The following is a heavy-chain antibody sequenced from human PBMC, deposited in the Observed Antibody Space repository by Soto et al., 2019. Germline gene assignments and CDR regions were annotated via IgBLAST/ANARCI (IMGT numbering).Heavy chain of an antibody. D-gene: IGHD5-18*01. J-gene: IGHJ6*02. CDR1: GYTFTGYY. V-gene: IGHV1-2*04. CDR3: AREDSGYSYGYYYYYGMDV. Sequence: ASVKVSCKASGYTFTGYYMHWVRQAPGQGLEWMGWINPNSGGTNYAQKFQGWVTMTRDTSISTAYMELSRLRSDDTAVYYCAREDSGYSYGYYYYYGMDVWGQGTTVTVSS. CDR2: INPNSGGT.